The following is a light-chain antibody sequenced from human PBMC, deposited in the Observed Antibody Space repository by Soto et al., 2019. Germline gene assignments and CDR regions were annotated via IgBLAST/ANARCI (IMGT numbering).Light chain of an antibody. CDR1: QSIANN. Sequence: EIVMTQSPATLSVSPGERATLSCRASQSIANNLAWYQQKPGQTPRLLIYDASTRATGVPARFSGSRSGAEFTLTITSLQSEDFAVYYCQHYNTWPRTFGQGTKVDIK. CDR2: DAS. J-gene: IGKJ1*01. CDR3: QHYNTWPRT. V-gene: IGKV3-15*01.